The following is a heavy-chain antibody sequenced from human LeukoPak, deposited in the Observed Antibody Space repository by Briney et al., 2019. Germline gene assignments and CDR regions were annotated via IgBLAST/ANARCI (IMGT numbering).Heavy chain of an antibody. CDR2: INSDGSST. CDR3: ARIASHSSSWYDGGY. CDR1: GFTLSSYW. J-gene: IGHJ4*02. D-gene: IGHD6-13*01. Sequence: GGSLRLSCAASGFTLSSYWMHWVRQAPGKGLVWVSRINSDGSSTTYADSVKGRFTISRDNAKNTLFLQMNSLRAEDTGVYYCARIASHSSSWYDGGYWGQGTLVTVSS. V-gene: IGHV3-74*01.